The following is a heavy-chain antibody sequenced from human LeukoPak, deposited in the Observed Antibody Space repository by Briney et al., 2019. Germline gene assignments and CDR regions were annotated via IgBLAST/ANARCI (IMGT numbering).Heavy chain of an antibody. J-gene: IGHJ4*02. Sequence: GRSLRLSCAASGFTFSSYAMHWVRQAPGKGLEWVAVISYDGSNKYYADSVKGRFTISRDNSKNTLYLQMNSLRAEDTAVYYCARGIYCTNGVCYTGLDYWGQGTLVTVSS. D-gene: IGHD2-8*01. V-gene: IGHV3-30*04. CDR1: GFTFSSYA. CDR3: ARGIYCTNGVCYTGLDY. CDR2: ISYDGSNK.